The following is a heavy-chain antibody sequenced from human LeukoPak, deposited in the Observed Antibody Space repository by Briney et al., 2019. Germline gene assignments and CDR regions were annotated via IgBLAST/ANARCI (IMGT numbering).Heavy chain of an antibody. V-gene: IGHV4-39*07. D-gene: IGHD4-11*01. CDR3: ARANMEYSNYEEGWFDP. Sequence: TSETLSLTCTVSGGSISRSGYYWGWIRQPPGKGLEWIGSIYYSGSTFYNPSFKSRLTISGDTSKSQFSLKLSSVTAADTAVYYCARANMEYSNYEEGWFDPWGQGTLVTVSS. CDR2: IYYSGST. CDR1: GGSISRSGYY. J-gene: IGHJ5*02.